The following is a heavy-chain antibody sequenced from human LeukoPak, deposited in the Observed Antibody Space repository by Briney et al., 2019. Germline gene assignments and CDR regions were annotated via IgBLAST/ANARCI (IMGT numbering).Heavy chain of an antibody. J-gene: IGHJ6*03. Sequence: SETLSLTCAVYGGSFSGYYWSWIRQPPGKGLEWIGEINHSGSTNYNPSLKSRVSISVDTSKNQFSLKLSSVTAADTAVYYYARGDVGATNLYYYYYMDVWGKGTTVTVSS. V-gene: IGHV4-34*01. CDR3: ARGDVGATNLYYYYYMDV. CDR1: GGSFSGYY. D-gene: IGHD1-26*01. CDR2: INHSGST.